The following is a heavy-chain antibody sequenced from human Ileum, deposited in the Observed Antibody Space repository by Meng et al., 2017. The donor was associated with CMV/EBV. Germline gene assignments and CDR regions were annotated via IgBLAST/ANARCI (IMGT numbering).Heavy chain of an antibody. CDR3: ARGRYCSSTSCFPFEH. Sequence: SETLSLTCNVSGDSVSSSYWHWIRQSPGPGLEWTGYIYYSVTSNYNPALKSRATLSVDTSKNQISLRLTSVTAADTAVYYCARGRYCSSTSCFPFEHWGQGALVTVSS. J-gene: IGHJ4*02. D-gene: IGHD2-2*01. CDR2: IYYSVTS. V-gene: IGHV4-59*02. CDR1: GDSVSSSY.